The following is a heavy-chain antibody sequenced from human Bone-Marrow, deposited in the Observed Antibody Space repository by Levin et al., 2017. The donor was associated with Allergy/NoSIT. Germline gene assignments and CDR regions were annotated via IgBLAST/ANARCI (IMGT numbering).Heavy chain of an antibody. J-gene: IGHJ4*02. CDR3: AKFFPHYDRSGKVDN. CDR2: VSTSGADT. V-gene: IGHV3-23*01. Sequence: HAGGSLRLSCAASGFTFSSYVMSWVRQAPGKGLEWVSDVSTSGADTYYADSVRGRFTISRDNSKNTLYLHLNSLRVEDTAVYYCAKFFPHYDRSGKVDNWGQGTLVTVSS. CDR1: GFTFSSYV. D-gene: IGHD3-22*01.